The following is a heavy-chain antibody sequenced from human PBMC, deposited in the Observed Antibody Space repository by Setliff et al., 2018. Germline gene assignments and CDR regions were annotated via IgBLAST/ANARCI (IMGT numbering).Heavy chain of an antibody. D-gene: IGHD5-12*01. J-gene: IGHJ4*02. Sequence: HPGGSLRLSCAASGFTVSSNYMSWVRQAPGKGPEYVSIIYTDGTTYYTDSVKGRFTISRDNAKNSLYLQMNSLRAEDTAVYYCARDLYGGYYFDYWGQGTLVTVSS. CDR3: ARDLYGGYYFDY. CDR1: GFTVSSNY. V-gene: IGHV3-66*01. CDR2: IYTDGTT.